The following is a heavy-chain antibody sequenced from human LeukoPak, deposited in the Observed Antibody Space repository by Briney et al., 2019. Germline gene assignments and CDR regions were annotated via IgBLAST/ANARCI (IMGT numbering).Heavy chain of an antibody. CDR3: ARGSKMVRGARHYNYFDP. CDR2: INHSGNT. CDR1: GGSFSDYY. D-gene: IGHD3-10*01. J-gene: IGHJ5*02. Sequence: PSETLSLTCAVYGGSFSDYYWNWIRQPPGKGLEWIAEINHSGNTNYNPSHNNRVKSRVTISVDTSKNQFSLNLNSVTAADTAVYYCARGSKMVRGARHYNYFDPWGQGTLVTVSS. V-gene: IGHV4-34*01.